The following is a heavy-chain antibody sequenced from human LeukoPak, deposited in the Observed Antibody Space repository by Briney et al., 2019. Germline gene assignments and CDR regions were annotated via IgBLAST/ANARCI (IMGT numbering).Heavy chain of an antibody. CDR2: ISWDGGST. Sequence: GALRLSCAASGFTFDDYTMHWVRQAPGKGLEWVSLISWDGGSTYYADSVKGRFTISRDNSKNSLYLQMNSLRTEDTALYYCAKGPKRYYYYYYMDVWGKGTTVTVSS. V-gene: IGHV3-43*01. J-gene: IGHJ6*03. CDR3: AKGPKRYYYYYYMDV. CDR1: GFTFDDYT.